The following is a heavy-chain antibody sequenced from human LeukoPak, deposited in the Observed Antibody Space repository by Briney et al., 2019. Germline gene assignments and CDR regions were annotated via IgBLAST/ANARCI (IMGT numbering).Heavy chain of an antibody. D-gene: IGHD3-10*01. CDR2: IYYSGST. CDR3: ARGGILLWFGELENWFDP. V-gene: IGHV4-39*07. CDR1: GGSISSSSYY. J-gene: IGHJ5*02. Sequence: SETLSLTCTVSGGSISSSSYYWGWIRQPPGKGLEWIGSIYYSGSTYYNPSLKSRFTISVDTSKNQFSLKLSSVTAADTAVYYCARGGILLWFGELENWFDPWGQGTLVTVSS.